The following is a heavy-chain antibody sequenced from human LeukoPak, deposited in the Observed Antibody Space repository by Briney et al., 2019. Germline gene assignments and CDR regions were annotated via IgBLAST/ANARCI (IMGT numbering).Heavy chain of an antibody. J-gene: IGHJ1*01. CDR1: GYTFTGDH. Sequence: ASVKVSCKSSGYTFTGDHMHWVRQAPGQGLEWMGWINPNSGTTDYAQKFQGRVIMTRDTSISTAYMELSRLRSDDTAVYYCAKDNGEGYSSYHHWGQGTLVTVSS. D-gene: IGHD2-15*01. CDR2: INPNSGTT. V-gene: IGHV1-2*02. CDR3: AKDNGEGYSSYHH.